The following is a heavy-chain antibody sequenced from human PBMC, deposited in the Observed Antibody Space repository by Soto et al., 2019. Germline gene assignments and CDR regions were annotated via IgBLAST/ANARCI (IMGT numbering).Heavy chain of an antibody. J-gene: IGHJ6*02. V-gene: IGHV4-4*07. CDR3: ARGGSLGYCSGGSCSYYYGMDV. Sequence: SETLSLTCTVSGGSISSYYWSWIRQPAGKGLEWIGRIYTSGSTNYNPSLKSRVTMSVDTSKNQFSLKLSSVTAADTAVYYCARGGSLGYCSGGSCSYYYGMDVWGQGTTVTVSS. CDR1: GGSISSYY. D-gene: IGHD2-15*01. CDR2: IYTSGST.